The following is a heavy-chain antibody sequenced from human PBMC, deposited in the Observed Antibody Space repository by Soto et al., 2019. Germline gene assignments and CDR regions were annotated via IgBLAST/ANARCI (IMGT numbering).Heavy chain of an antibody. J-gene: IGHJ4*02. D-gene: IGHD1-1*01. V-gene: IGHV3-33*01. Sequence: GGSLRLSCAASGFTFSTYGMHWVRRAPGKGLEWVAVIWYDGSNKFYADSVKGRFTISRDNSKNTLYLQMNSLRAEDTAVYYCARGVPPDYWGQGTLVTVSS. CDR3: ARGVPPDY. CDR1: GFTFSTYG. CDR2: IWYDGSNK.